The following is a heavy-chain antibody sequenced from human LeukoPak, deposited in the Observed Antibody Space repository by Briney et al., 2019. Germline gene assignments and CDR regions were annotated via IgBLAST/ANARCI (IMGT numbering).Heavy chain of an antibody. CDR3: TRVGYIDEPTDY. CDR1: GFPFSSYW. CDR2: IKQDGSKN. D-gene: IGHD5-24*01. V-gene: IGHV3-7*04. J-gene: IGHJ4*02. Sequence: GGSLRLSCVASGFPFSSYWMTWVRQARGRGGEGVANIKQDGSKNSYVASVNARFTTSRDNAKNSLYLQMHSLRAEDTAIYYCTRVGYIDEPTDYCGQGTLVTVSS.